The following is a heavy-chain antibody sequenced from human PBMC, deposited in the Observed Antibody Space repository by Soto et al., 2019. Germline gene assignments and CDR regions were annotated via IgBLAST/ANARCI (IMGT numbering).Heavy chain of an antibody. CDR2: ISPGGDVT. D-gene: IGHD1-26*01. J-gene: IGHJ4*02. Sequence: QVQLLESGGGLVKPGGSLRLSCVASGFTFSDYYLRWIRQAPGKGLEWVSDISPGGDVTYYGDSVKGRFTISRDNTNTSLYLLINSLTTDDTAVYYCARQLVRGVGATSHWGQGALVSVSS. V-gene: IGHV3-11*01. CDR1: GFTFSDYY. CDR3: ARQLVRGVGATSH.